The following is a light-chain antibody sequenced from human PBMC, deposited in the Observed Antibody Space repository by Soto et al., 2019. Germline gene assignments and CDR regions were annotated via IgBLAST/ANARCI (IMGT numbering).Light chain of an antibody. CDR1: SSDVGGYNY. CDR3: SSYAASNNLGV. Sequence: QSVLTQPPSASGSPGQSVTISCIGTSSDVGGYNYVSWYQQHPGKAPKLMIYEVSMRPSGVPDRFSGSKSGNTASLTVSGLQAEDEADYYCSSYAASNNLGVFGGGTKVTVL. J-gene: IGLJ2*01. CDR2: EVS. V-gene: IGLV2-8*01.